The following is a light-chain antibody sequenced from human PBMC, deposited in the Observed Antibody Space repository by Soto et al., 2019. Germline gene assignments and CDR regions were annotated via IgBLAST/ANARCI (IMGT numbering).Light chain of an antibody. V-gene: IGKV3-20*01. CDR3: QQYGTWIT. J-gene: IGKJ5*01. CDR2: SSS. CDR1: QWFSGRN. Sequence: EIVLTQAPATLSLSPGERVSLSCGASQWFSGRNLAWYQQKPGQPPRLLIYSSSVRASGVPYRFRGSGSGTDFTLTITRLEPEDFAVYYFQQYGTWITFGQGTRLETK.